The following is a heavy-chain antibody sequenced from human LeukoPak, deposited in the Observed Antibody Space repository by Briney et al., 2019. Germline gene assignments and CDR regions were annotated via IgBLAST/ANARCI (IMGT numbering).Heavy chain of an antibody. J-gene: IGHJ6*03. V-gene: IGHV1-69*06. CDR1: GGTFSSYA. CDR2: IIPIFGTT. D-gene: IGHD6-13*01. CDR3: ARVVGLTGYSSSWYSGYYYYMDV. Sequence: SVKVSCKASGGTFSSYAISWVRQAPGQGLEWMGGIIPIFGTTSYAQKFQDRVTITADKSTSTAYMELSSLRSEDTAVYYCARVVGLTGYSSSWYSGYYYYMDVWGKGTTVTVSS.